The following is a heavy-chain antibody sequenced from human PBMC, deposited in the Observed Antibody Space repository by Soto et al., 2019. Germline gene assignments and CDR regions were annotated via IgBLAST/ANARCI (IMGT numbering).Heavy chain of an antibody. CDR1: GYTFTDYA. V-gene: IGHV1-3*01. Sequence: HVELVQSGADVKKPGASVTISCKASGYTFTDYALHWVRQAPGQRLEWMGWMNAGVGNTLYSQKFQGRITITRDTSASTAYMELNSLKSEATALYYCARDTGSTFGSLKYWGPGTLVNVSS. J-gene: IGHJ4*02. CDR2: MNAGVGNT. D-gene: IGHD5-18*01. CDR3: ARDTGSTFGSLKY.